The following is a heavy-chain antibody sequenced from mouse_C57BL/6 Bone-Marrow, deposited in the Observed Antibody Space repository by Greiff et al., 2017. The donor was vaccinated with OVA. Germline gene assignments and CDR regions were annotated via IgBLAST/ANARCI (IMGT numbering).Heavy chain of an antibody. CDR3: ARSANYYGSSYEYFDV. V-gene: IGHV1-80*01. Sequence: VQLQQSGAELVKPGASVKISCKASGYAFSSYWMNWVKQRPGKGLEWIGQIYPGDGDTNYNGKFKGKATLTADKSSSTAYMQLSSLTSEDSAVYFCARSANYYGSSYEYFDVWGTGTTVTVSS. J-gene: IGHJ1*03. D-gene: IGHD1-1*01. CDR2: IYPGDGDT. CDR1: GYAFSSYW.